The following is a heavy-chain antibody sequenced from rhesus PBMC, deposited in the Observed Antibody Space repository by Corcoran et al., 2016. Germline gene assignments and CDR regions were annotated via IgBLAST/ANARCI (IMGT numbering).Heavy chain of an antibody. CDR2: ITKTSKTI. D-gene: IGHD1-20*01. CDR1: GFPFGVFF. Sequence: EVQLVESGGGFVRPGGSLRLSFAPSGFPFGVFFIHWVRRAPEKGLNGVSSITKTSKTIYYADSVKGRFTVSRDNAKNSLSLQMISRRAEDTAVYYCTSQYSWNNDYWGQGVLVTVSS. V-gene: IGHV3-7*01. J-gene: IGHJ4*01. CDR3: TSQYSWNNDY.